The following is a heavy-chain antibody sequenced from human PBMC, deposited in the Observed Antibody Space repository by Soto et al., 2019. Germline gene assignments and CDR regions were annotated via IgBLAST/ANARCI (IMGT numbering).Heavy chain of an antibody. J-gene: IGHJ4*02. Sequence: QVQLQESGPGLVRPSQTLSLTCAVSSGSIRSGDYYWTWIRQPPGKGLEWIGYIDHSGTAYYNPSLKSRATISLDTCNGGFSLKLNSVTAADTAVYFCAGELGTFYFEHWGPGRLVTVSS. CDR3: AGELGTFYFEH. D-gene: IGHD7-27*01. CDR2: IDHSGTA. V-gene: IGHV4-30-4*01. CDR1: SGSIRSGDYY.